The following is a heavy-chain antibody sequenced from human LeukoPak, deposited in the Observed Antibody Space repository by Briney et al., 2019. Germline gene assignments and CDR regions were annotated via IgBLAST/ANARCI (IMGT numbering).Heavy chain of an antibody. V-gene: IGHV3-30*03. CDR2: ISNDGRNK. D-gene: IGHD3-22*01. J-gene: IGHJ4*02. CDR1: GFTFSNNA. CDR3: ARGSHFGGYYLSY. Sequence: PGRSLRLSCVASGFTFSNNAMHWVRQAPGKGLEWVALISNDGRNKHYADSVKGRFTISRDNSKNTLYLQMNILRAEDTAVYYRARGSHFGGYYLSYWGQGTLVTVSS.